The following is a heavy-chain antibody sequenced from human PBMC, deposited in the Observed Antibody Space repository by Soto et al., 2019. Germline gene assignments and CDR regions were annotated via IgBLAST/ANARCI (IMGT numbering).Heavy chain of an antibody. Sequence: SETLSLTCAVYGGSFSGYCLTWIRQPPEKGLEWIGEINHSGSTNYNPSLKSRVTISVDTSKNQFSLKVSSVTAADTAVYYCARALDCTGNSCYSKDFDYWGQGSLVTVSS. CDR1: GGSFSGYC. CDR2: INHSGST. CDR3: ARALDCTGNSCYSKDFDY. V-gene: IGHV4-34*01. D-gene: IGHD2-15*01. J-gene: IGHJ4*02.